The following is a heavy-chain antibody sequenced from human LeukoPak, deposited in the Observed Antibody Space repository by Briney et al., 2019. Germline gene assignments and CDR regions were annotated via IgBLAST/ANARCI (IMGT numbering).Heavy chain of an antibody. J-gene: IGHJ4*02. D-gene: IGHD2-2*01. CDR3: ARDFKLYCSSTSCYPY. Sequence: GSLRLSCAASGFTFSSYSMNWVRQAPGKGLEWVSSISSSSSYIYYADSVKGRFTISRDNAKNSLYLQMNSLRAEDTAVYYCARDFKLYCSSTSCYPYWGQGTLVTVSS. CDR1: GFTFSSYS. CDR2: ISSSSSYI. V-gene: IGHV3-21*01.